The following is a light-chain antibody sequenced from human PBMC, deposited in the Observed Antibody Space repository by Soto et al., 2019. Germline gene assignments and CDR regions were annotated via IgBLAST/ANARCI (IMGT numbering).Light chain of an antibody. CDR1: SSNIGSNY. J-gene: IGLJ7*01. CDR2: RNN. Sequence: QSVLTQPPSASGTPGQRVTISCSGSSSNIGSNYVYWYQQLPGTAPKLLIYRNNQRPSGVPDLFSGSKSGTSASLAISGLRSEDEADYYCAAWDDSLSGPVFGGGTQLTVL. V-gene: IGLV1-47*01. CDR3: AAWDDSLSGPV.